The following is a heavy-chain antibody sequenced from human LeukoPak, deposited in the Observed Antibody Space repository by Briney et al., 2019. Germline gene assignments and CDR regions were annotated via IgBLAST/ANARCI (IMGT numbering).Heavy chain of an antibody. CDR3: AQGRLGYSYGAFDH. V-gene: IGHV3-23*01. Sequence: GGSLRLSCAASGFTVSSSYVSWVRQAPGKGLEWVSVISGSGGSTNFADSVKGRFTSSRDNSKNTLYLQMHSLRVEDTAVYYCAQGRLGYSYGAFDHWGQGTLVTVSS. CDR1: GFTVSSSY. D-gene: IGHD5-18*01. CDR2: ISGSGGST. J-gene: IGHJ4*02.